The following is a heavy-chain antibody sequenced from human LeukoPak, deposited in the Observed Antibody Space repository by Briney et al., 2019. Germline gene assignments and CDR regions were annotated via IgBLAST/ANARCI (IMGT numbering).Heavy chain of an antibody. D-gene: IGHD3-22*01. CDR3: ARGSNYDSSGHYSRNAFDV. J-gene: IGHJ3*01. CDR1: GYTFTSYG. Sequence: GASVKVSCKASGYTFTSYGISWVRQAPGQGLEWMGWMNPNSGNTGYAQNFQGRITMTRDASISTAYMELSSLKSEDTAVYYCARGSNYDSSGHYSRNAFDVWGQGTLVTVSS. V-gene: IGHV1-8*02. CDR2: MNPNSGNT.